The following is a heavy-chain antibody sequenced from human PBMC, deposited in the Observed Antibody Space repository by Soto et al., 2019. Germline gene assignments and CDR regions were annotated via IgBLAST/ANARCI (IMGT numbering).Heavy chain of an antibody. Sequence: SVKVSCKASGFTFTSSAVQWVRQARGQRLEWIGWIVVGSGNTNYAQKFQERVTITRDMSTSTAYMELSSLRSEDTAVYYCAAHETDFWSGYWDDAFDIWGQGTMVTVSS. D-gene: IGHD3-3*01. CDR2: IVVGSGNT. CDR3: AAHETDFWSGYWDDAFDI. V-gene: IGHV1-58*01. J-gene: IGHJ3*02. CDR1: GFTFTSSA.